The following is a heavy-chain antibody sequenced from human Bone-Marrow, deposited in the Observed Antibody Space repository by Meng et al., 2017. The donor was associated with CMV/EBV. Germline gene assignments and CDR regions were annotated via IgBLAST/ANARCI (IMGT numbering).Heavy chain of an antibody. CDR2: IRSKAYGGTT. V-gene: IGHV3-49*04. CDR3: TRSYDRIGYYPGYFQN. D-gene: IGHD3-22*01. Sequence: GESLKISCITSGFTFGDYAMSWVRQAPGKGLEWVGFIRSKAYGGTTQYAASVKGRVTISRGDSKSIAYLQMNSLKTEDTAVYYCTRSYDRIGYYPGYFQNWGQGTLVTVSS. J-gene: IGHJ1*01. CDR1: GFTFGDYA.